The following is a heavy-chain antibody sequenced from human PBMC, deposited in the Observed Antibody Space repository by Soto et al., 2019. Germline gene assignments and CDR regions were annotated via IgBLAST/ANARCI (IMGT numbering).Heavy chain of an antibody. V-gene: IGHV1-46*01. Sequence: ASVKVSCKASGYTFTSYYMHWVRQAPGQGLEWMGIINPSGGSTSYAQKFQGRVTMTRDTSTSTVYMELSSLRSEDTAVYYCARSGHWGGYDSSGYYFDYWGQGTLVTVSS. CDR1: GYTFTSYY. CDR2: INPSGGST. D-gene: IGHD3-22*01. CDR3: ARSGHWGGYDSSGYYFDY. J-gene: IGHJ4*02.